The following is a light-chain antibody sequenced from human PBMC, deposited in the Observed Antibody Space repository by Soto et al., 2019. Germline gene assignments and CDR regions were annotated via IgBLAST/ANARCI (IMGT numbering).Light chain of an antibody. CDR1: QSVSSN. J-gene: IGKJ3*01. Sequence: EIVMTQSPATLSVSPRERAALSCRASQSVSSNLAWYQQKPGQAPRLLIYGASTRATGIPARFSGSGSGTEFTLTISSLQSEDFAVYYCQQYNNWPPAKTFGPGTKVDIK. V-gene: IGKV3-15*01. CDR2: GAS. CDR3: QQYNNWPPAKT.